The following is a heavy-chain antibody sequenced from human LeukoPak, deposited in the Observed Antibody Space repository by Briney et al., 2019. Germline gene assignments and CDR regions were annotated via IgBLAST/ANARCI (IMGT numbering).Heavy chain of an antibody. D-gene: IGHD6-19*01. CDR2: ISGSGGST. V-gene: IGHV3-23*01. J-gene: IGHJ4*02. Sequence: GGSLRLSCATSGFIFDDYGMSWVRQAPGKGLEWVSAISGSGGSTYYADSVKGRFTISRDNSKNTLFLQMNSLRAEDTAVYYCAKDRVAVAGTSGAYFFDYWGQGTLVTVSS. CDR3: AKDRVAVAGTSGAYFFDY. CDR1: GFIFDDYG.